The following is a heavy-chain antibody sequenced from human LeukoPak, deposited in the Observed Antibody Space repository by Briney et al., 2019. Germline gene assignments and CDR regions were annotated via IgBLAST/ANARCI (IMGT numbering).Heavy chain of an antibody. V-gene: IGHV3-21*04. J-gene: IGHJ4*02. CDR2: ISSSSSYI. CDR3: ARDQAYCSGGSCYSSY. D-gene: IGHD2-15*01. CDR1: GFTFGNYD. Sequence: GGSLRLSCEASSGFTFGNYDMHWLRQAPGKGLEWVSSISSSSSYICYADSVKGRFTISRDNAKNSLYLQMNSLRAEDTAVYYCARDQAYCSGGSCYSSYWGQGTLVTVSS.